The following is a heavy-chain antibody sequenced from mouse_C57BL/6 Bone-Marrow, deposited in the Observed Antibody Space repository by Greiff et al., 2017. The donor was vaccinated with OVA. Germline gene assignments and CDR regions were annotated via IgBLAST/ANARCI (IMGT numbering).Heavy chain of an antibody. V-gene: IGHV1-54*01. J-gene: IGHJ4*01. CDR2: INPGSGGT. CDR1: GYAFTNYL. Sequence: QVQLQQSGAELVRPGTSVKVSCKASGYAFTNYLIEWVQQRPGQGLEWIGVINPGSGGTNYNEKFKGKATLTAAKSSSTAYMQLNSLTSEDSAVYFCARANWDAYYAMDYWGQGTSVTVSS. D-gene: IGHD4-1*01. CDR3: ARANWDAYYAMDY.